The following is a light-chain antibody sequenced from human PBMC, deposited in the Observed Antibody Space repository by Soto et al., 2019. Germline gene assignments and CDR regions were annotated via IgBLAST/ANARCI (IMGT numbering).Light chain of an antibody. CDR1: QSISSS. V-gene: IGKV1-5*01. CDR2: DAS. J-gene: IGKJ1*01. CDR3: QQYNSYWT. Sequence: DXQMTQSPSTLSASVGDKETNTCRASQSISSSLAWYQQKPGRAPKLLIYDASSLVSGVPSRFSGSGSGTEFTLTISSLQPGDFATYYCQQYNSYWTFGQGTKVDVK.